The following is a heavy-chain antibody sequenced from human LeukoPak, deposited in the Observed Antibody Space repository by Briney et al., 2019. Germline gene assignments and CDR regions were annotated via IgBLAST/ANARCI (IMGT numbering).Heavy chain of an antibody. J-gene: IGHJ6*03. CDR3: AKDPLPKYQLSNYYYYYYMDV. D-gene: IGHD2-2*01. V-gene: IGHV3-23*01. Sequence: GGSLRLSCAASGFTFSSYSMNWVRQAPGKGLEWVSAISGSGVNTYYADSVKGRFTISRDNSKNTLYLQMNSLRAEDTAVYYCAKDPLPKYQLSNYYYYYYMDVWGKGTTVTVSS. CDR2: ISGSGVNT. CDR1: GFTFSSYS.